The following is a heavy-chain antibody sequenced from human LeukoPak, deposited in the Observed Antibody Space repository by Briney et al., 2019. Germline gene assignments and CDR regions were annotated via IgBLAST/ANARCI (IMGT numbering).Heavy chain of an antibody. V-gene: IGHV3-7*01. CDR2: MNHDGSHT. Sequence: GGSLRLSCAPSGFTLSNKWVACVRQAPGKGPGLVAHMNHDGSHTGSVDSVKGRFTISRDNSENSLNLHLNGLMAEDTAMYYCAKYLSRACDCWGQGALITVSS. CDR3: AKYLSRACDC. CDR1: GFTLSNKW. J-gene: IGHJ4*02. D-gene: IGHD2/OR15-2a*01.